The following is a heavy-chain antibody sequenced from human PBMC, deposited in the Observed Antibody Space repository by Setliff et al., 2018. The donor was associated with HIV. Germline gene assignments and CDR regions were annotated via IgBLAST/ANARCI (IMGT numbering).Heavy chain of an antibody. D-gene: IGHD4-17*01. CDR1: GSGVSGFA. CDR3: AAPNHDYGYHFDY. Sequence: PGGSLRLSCAASGSGVSGFAMHWIRQVSGKGLEWVGRVRSRVNRYATDYAVSVKGGFIISRDDSRNTAYLQMNNLKTEDTAIYYCAAPNHDYGYHFDYWGLGILVTVSS. CDR2: VRSRVNRYAT. V-gene: IGHV3-73*01. J-gene: IGHJ4*02.